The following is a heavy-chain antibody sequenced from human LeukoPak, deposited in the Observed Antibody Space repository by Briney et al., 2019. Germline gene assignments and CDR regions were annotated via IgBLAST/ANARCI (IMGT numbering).Heavy chain of an antibody. J-gene: IGHJ4*02. D-gene: IGHD3-9*01. CDR2: ISGSGGST. Sequence: GGSLRLSRAASGFTFSSYAMSWVRQAPGKGLEWVSAISGSGGSTYYADSVKGRFTISRDNSKNTLYLQMNSLRAEDTAVYYCAKDLGILTGYSGIDYWGQGTLVTVSS. CDR3: AKDLGILTGYSGIDY. V-gene: IGHV3-23*01. CDR1: GFTFSSYA.